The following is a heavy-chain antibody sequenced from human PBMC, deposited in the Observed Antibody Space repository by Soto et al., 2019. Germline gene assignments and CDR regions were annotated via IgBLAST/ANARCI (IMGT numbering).Heavy chain of an antibody. Sequence: QVQLQLSGPGLMEPPQTLSLTCAISGDSVSSNSAGWNWVRQTPSRGLEWLGRTYYKSKWFNNYAVSVKSRITINPDTSQNQFSLHLDSVTPEDTAVYFCARGSWDDVSGHYYMDVWGKGTTVTVSS. D-gene: IGHD5-12*01. CDR3: ARGSWDDVSGHYYMDV. CDR2: TYYKSKWFN. CDR1: GDSVSSNSAG. J-gene: IGHJ6*03. V-gene: IGHV6-1*01.